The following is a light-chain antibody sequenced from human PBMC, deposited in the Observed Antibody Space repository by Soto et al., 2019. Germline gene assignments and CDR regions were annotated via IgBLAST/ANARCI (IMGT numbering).Light chain of an antibody. Sequence: DIQLTQSPSSLSASVGDRVTMTCRASETISTFLNWYQHKPGKAPKLLISASSRLQSGVPSRFSGSGSGTDFTLTTDSLRPEDFASYYCQQSYSSSPLTFGPGTRLEXK. CDR2: ASS. CDR3: QQSYSSSPLT. V-gene: IGKV1-39*01. J-gene: IGKJ5*01. CDR1: ETISTF.